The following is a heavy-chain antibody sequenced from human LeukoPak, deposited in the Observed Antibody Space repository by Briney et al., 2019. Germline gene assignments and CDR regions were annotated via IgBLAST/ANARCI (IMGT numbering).Heavy chain of an antibody. V-gene: IGHV3-74*01. Sequence: GGSLRLSCAASGFTFSSYWMHWVRQAPGKGLVWVSRINSDGSSTSYADSVKGRFTISRDNAKNTLYLQMNSLRAEDTAVYYCARVYSSGWYEGYYFDYWGQGTLVTVSS. CDR2: INSDGSST. J-gene: IGHJ4*02. D-gene: IGHD6-19*01. CDR1: GFTFSSYW. CDR3: ARVYSSGWYEGYYFDY.